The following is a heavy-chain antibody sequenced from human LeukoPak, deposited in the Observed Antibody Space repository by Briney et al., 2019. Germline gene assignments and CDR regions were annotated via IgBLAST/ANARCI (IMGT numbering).Heavy chain of an antibody. CDR3: ARGLVRGVITAFGY. J-gene: IGHJ4*02. Sequence: GGSLRLSCAASGFTFSSYAMHWVRQAPGKGLEWVAVISYDGSNKYYADSVKGRFTISRDNSKNTLYLQMNSLRAEDTAVYYCARGLVRGVITAFGYWGQGTLVTVSS. V-gene: IGHV3-30-3*01. CDR1: GFTFSSYA. D-gene: IGHD3-10*02. CDR2: ISYDGSNK.